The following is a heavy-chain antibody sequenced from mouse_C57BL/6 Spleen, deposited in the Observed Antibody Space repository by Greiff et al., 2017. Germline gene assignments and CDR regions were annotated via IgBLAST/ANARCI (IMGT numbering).Heavy chain of an antibody. CDR2: ISYDGSN. D-gene: IGHD2-5*01. J-gene: IGHJ3*01. V-gene: IGHV3-6*01. Sequence: EVQRVESGPGLVKPSQSLSLTCSVTGYSITSGYYWNWIRQFPGNKLEWMGYISYDGSNNYNPSLKNRISITRDTSKNQFFLKLNSVTTEDTATYYCAREEYSNPFAYWGQGTLVTVSA. CDR1: GYSITSGYY. CDR3: AREEYSNPFAY.